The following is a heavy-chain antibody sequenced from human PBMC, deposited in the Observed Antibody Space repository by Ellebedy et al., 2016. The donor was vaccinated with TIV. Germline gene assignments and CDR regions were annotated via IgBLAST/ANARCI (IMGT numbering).Heavy chain of an antibody. CDR3: ASVVGIAAAGPQWYFDY. CDR2: IIPIFGTA. V-gene: IGHV1-69*13. J-gene: IGHJ4*02. Sequence: ASVKVSCKASGGTFSSYAISWVRQAPGQGLEWMGGIIPIFGTANYAQKFQGRVTITADESTSTAYMELSSLRSEDTAVYYCASVVGIAAAGPQWYFDYWGQGTLVTVSS. CDR1: GGTFSSYA. D-gene: IGHD6-13*01.